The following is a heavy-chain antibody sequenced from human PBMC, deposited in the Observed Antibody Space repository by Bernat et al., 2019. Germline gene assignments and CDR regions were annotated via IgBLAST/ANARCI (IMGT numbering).Heavy chain of an antibody. J-gene: IGHJ4*02. D-gene: IGHD1-7*01. CDR2: ISGSTT. CDR3: AKDRNWNSAFDY. CDR1: GFTFSSYA. V-gene: IGHV3-23*01. Sequence: EVQLLESGGGLVQPGGSLRLSCAASGFTFSSYAMSWVRQAPGKGLEWISVISGSTTYYGESVKGRFTISRDNSKNTLYLQMNSLRAEDTALYYCAKDRNWNSAFDYWGQGTLVTVSS.